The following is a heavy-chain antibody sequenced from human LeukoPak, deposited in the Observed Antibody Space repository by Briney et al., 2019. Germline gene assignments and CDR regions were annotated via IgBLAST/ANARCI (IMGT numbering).Heavy chain of an antibody. Sequence: ASVKVSCKASGYTFTGYYMHWVRQAPGQGLEWMGWINPNSGGTNYAQKFQGRVTMTRDTSITTAYMELTRLRSDDTAVYYCARDRETITTYSGYDYWGQGTLVTVSS. CDR2: INPNSGGT. J-gene: IGHJ4*02. CDR3: ARDRETITTYSGYDY. CDR1: GYTFTGYY. V-gene: IGHV1-2*02. D-gene: IGHD4-11*01.